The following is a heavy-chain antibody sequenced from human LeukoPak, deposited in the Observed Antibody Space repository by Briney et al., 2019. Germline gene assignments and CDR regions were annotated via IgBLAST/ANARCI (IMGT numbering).Heavy chain of an antibody. CDR2: INTNTGNP. D-gene: IGHD3-22*01. J-gene: IGHJ4*02. Sequence: ASVKVSCKASGYTFTSYAMNWVRQAPGQGLEWMGWINTNTGNPTYAWGFTGRFVFSLDTSVSTAYLQISSLKAEDTAVYYCAREIFSYDSSGYLFDYWGQGTLVTVSS. CDR3: AREIFSYDSSGYLFDY. CDR1: GYTFTSYA. V-gene: IGHV7-4-1*02.